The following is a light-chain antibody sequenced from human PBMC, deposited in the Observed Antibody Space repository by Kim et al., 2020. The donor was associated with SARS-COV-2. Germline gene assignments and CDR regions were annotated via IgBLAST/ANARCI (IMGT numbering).Light chain of an antibody. CDR2: EDD. CDR1: SGSIDGNY. V-gene: IGLV6-57*03. J-gene: IGLJ2*01. Sequence: GKPVTITCTRSSGSIDGNYVQWYQQRPGGDPTTVIYEDDQRPSGVSDRFSGSIDNSSNSASLTISGLKTEDEADYYCQSYNRSNVVFGGGTQLTVL. CDR3: QSYNRSNVV.